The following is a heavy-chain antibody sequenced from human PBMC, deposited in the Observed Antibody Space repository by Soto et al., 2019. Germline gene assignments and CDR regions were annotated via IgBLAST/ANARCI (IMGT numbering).Heavy chain of an antibody. CDR3: ARGGRGYCISTSCYNWFDP. Sequence: QVQLVQSGAEVKKPGASVKVSCKASGYTFTGYYMHWVRQAPGQGLEWMGWINPNSGGTNYAQKFQGWVTMTRDTSISTAYMELSRLRSDDTAVYYCARGGRGYCISTSCYNWFDPWGQGTLVTVSS. CDR2: INPNSGGT. J-gene: IGHJ5*02. V-gene: IGHV1-2*04. D-gene: IGHD2-2*01. CDR1: GYTFTGYY.